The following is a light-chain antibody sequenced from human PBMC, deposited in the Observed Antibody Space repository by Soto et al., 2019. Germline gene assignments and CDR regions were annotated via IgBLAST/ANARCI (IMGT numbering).Light chain of an antibody. CDR3: QQYGSSPRT. CDR1: QSVNSNY. CDR2: GAS. V-gene: IGKV3-20*01. Sequence: EIVMTQSPATLSLSPGERATLSCRASQSVNSNYLVWYQQKPGQAPRLLIYGASSRATGIPDRFSGSGSGTDFTLTISRLEPEDFAVYYCQQYGSSPRTFGQGTKVDIK. J-gene: IGKJ1*01.